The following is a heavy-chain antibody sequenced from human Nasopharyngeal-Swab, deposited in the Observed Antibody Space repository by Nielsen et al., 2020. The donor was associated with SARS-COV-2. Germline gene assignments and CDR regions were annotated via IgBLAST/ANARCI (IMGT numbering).Heavy chain of an antibody. D-gene: IGHD1-26*01. V-gene: IGHV1-58*01. J-gene: IGHJ4*02. CDR1: GFTFTISA. Sequence: SVKVSCKASGFTFTISALQWVRQARGQRLEWIGWIVVPNGNTNYAQKFQERVTITRDMSTSTAYMELRSLRSEDTAVYYCAALNSGSFRYWGQGTLVSVSS. CDR3: AALNSGSFRY. CDR2: IVVPNGNT.